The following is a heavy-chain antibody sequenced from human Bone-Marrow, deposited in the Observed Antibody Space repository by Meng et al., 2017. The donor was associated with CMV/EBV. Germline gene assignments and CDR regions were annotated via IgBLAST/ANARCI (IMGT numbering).Heavy chain of an antibody. Sequence: TYDINWMRRANGTGIEWMGWMDPNSDNTGYAKKLQSRVTMTRNTTVSTAYMELSSLRSKDTAVYYCARSPTRYCSSTTCYVANWFDPWGQGTLVTVSS. CDR1: TYD. V-gene: IGHV1-8*01. CDR2: MDPNSDNT. D-gene: IGHD2-2*01. J-gene: IGHJ5*02. CDR3: ARSPTRYCSSTTCYVANWFDP.